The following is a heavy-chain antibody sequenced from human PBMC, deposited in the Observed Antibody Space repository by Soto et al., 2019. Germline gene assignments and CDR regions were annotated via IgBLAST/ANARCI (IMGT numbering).Heavy chain of an antibody. CDR1: GFAFSSYS. CDR3: ARDRAAGTIFLSRYYGMDV. D-gene: IGHD3-3*01. Sequence: EVQLVESGGGLVKPGGSLRLSCAASGFAFSSYSMNWVRQAPGKGLEWVSSISSGSSYIYYADSVKGRFTISRDNAKNSLYLQMNSLRADDTAVYYCARDRAAGTIFLSRYYGMDVWGQGTTVTVSS. V-gene: IGHV3-21*01. CDR2: ISSGSSYI. J-gene: IGHJ6*02.